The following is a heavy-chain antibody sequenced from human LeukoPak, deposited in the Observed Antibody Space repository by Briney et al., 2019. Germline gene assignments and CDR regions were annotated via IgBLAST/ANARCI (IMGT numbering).Heavy chain of an antibody. CDR2: INPNSGGT. D-gene: IGHD2-2*01. J-gene: IGHJ3*02. CDR1: GYTFTGYY. CDR3: AREWGDIVVVPAAPGHAFDI. Sequence: ASVKVSCKASGYTFTGYYMHWVRQAPGQGLEWMGWINPNSGGTNYAQKFQGWVTMTRDTSISTAYMELSRLRSDDTAVYYCAREWGDIVVVPAAPGHAFDIWGQGTMVTVSS. V-gene: IGHV1-2*04.